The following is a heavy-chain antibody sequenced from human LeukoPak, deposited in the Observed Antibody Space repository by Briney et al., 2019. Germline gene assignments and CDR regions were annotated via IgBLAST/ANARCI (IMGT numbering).Heavy chain of an antibody. V-gene: IGHV3-53*01. J-gene: IGHJ5*02. Sequence: GGSLRLSCAASGFTVSSNYMSWVRQAPGKGLEWVSVIYSGGSTYYADSVKGRFTISRDNSKNTLYLQINSLRAEDTAVYYCARRFYYDSSGYYNWFDPWGQGTLVTVSS. CDR1: GFTVSSNY. D-gene: IGHD3-22*01. CDR2: IYSGGST. CDR3: ARRFYYDSSGYYNWFDP.